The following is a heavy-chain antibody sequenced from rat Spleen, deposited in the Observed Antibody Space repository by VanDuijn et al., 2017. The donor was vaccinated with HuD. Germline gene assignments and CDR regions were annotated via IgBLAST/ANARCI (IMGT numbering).Heavy chain of an antibody. CDR3: ARHQDIGTTTVDY. J-gene: IGHJ2*01. D-gene: IGHD1-5*01. V-gene: IGHV5-7*01. CDR1: GFTFSDYN. Sequence: EVQLVESGGGLVQPGRSLKLSCAASGFTFSDYNMAWVRRAPQKGLAWVATIIYDGTRTHDRDSVKGRFTISRDNAKSTLYLQMDSLRSEDTATYYCARHQDIGTTTVDYWGQGVMVTVSS. CDR2: IIYDGTRT.